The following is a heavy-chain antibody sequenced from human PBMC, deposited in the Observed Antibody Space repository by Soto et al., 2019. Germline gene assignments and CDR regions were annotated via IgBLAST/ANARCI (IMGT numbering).Heavy chain of an antibody. CDR1: GFTFSSYA. CDR3: ARVSYKWLLLRGYFDY. J-gene: IGHJ4*02. CDR2: ISYDGSNK. Sequence: QVQLVESGGGVVQPGRSLRLSCAASGFTFSSYAMHWVRQAPGKGLEWVAVISYDGSNKYYADSVKGRFTISRDNSKNTLYLQMNSLRAEDTAVYYCARVSYKWLLLRGYFDYWGQGTLVTVSS. V-gene: IGHV3-30-3*01. D-gene: IGHD3-22*01.